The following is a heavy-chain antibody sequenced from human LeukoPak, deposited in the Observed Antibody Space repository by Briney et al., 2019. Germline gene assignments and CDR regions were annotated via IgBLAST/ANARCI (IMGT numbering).Heavy chain of an antibody. CDR2: IYPGDSDT. J-gene: IGHJ4*02. CDR1: GYSFISCW. Sequence: GESLKISCKGSGYSFISCWIGWVRQMPGKGLEWMGIIYPGDSDTRYSPSFQGQVTITADKSISTAYLQWSGLKASDTAMYYCARLEYSGSYQGAFDYWGQGTLVTVSS. CDR3: ARLEYSGSYQGAFDY. V-gene: IGHV5-51*01. D-gene: IGHD1-26*01.